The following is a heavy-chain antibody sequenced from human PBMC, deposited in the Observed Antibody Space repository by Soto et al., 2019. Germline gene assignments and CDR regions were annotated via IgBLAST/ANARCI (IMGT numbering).Heavy chain of an antibody. Sequence: ESGGGVVQPGRSLRLSCAASRFTFSSYAMHWVRQAPGKGLEWVAVISYDGSSKYYADSVKGRFSISRDNSKNTLYLQMNSLRTEDTAVYYCARDPSGSSHFDYWGQGTLVTVSS. J-gene: IGHJ4*02. V-gene: IGHV3-30-3*01. D-gene: IGHD3-10*01. CDR1: RFTFSSYA. CDR3: ARDPSGSSHFDY. CDR2: ISYDGSSK.